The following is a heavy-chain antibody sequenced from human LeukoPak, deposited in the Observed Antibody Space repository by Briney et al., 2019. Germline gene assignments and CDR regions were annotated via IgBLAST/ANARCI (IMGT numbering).Heavy chain of an antibody. J-gene: IGHJ4*02. CDR2: INHSGST. CDR3: ARVDTAMVVDY. CDR1: GGSFSGYY. D-gene: IGHD5-18*01. Sequence: SETLSLTCAVYGGSFSGYYWSWIRLPPGKGLEWIGEINHSGSTNYNPSLKSRVTISVDTSKNQFSLKLSSVTAADTAVYYCARVDTAMVVDYWGQGTLVTVSS. V-gene: IGHV4-34*01.